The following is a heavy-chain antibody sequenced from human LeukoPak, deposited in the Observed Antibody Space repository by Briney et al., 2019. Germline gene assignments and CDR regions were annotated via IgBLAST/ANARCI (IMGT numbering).Heavy chain of an antibody. CDR3: ARRRYIRGPDVVNPFDY. D-gene: IGHD1-1*01. CDR2: ISSSGST. Sequence: SETLSLTCTVSGGYISSYYWSWIRQPAGKGLEWIGRISSSGSTNYNPSLKSRVTISVDTSKNQFSLKLSSVTATDTAVYYCARRRYIRGPDVVNPFDYWGQGILVTVSS. J-gene: IGHJ4*02. CDR1: GGYISSYY. V-gene: IGHV4-4*07.